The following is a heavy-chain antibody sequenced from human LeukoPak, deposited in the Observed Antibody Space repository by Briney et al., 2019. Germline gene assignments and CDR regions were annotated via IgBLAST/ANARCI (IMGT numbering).Heavy chain of an antibody. D-gene: IGHD1-26*01. J-gene: IGHJ4*02. V-gene: IGHV3-48*01. CDR1: RLTFSSYS. CDR3: AKDIGGGK. Sequence: GGSLRLSCAASRLTFSSYSMNWVRQAPGKGLEWISYISSGSSTIYYADSVKGRFTISRDNAKNSLYLHLSSLRAEDTALYYCAKDIGGGKWGQGTLVTVSS. CDR2: ISSGSSTI.